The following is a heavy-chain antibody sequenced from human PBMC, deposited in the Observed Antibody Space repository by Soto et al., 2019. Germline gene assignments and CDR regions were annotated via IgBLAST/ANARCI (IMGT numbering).Heavy chain of an antibody. Sequence: SSETLSLTCTVSGGSISSGDYYWSWIRQPPGKGLEWIGYIYYSGSTYYNPSLKSRVTISVDTSKNQFSLKLSSVTAADTAVYYCARELVQLSGYFDYWGQGTLVTVSS. D-gene: IGHD5-18*01. V-gene: IGHV4-30-4*01. CDR1: GGSISSGDYY. CDR2: IYYSGST. J-gene: IGHJ4*02. CDR3: ARELVQLSGYFDY.